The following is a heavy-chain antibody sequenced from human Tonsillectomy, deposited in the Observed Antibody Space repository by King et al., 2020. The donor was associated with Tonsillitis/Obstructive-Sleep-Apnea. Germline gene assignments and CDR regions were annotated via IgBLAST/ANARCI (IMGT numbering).Heavy chain of an antibody. V-gene: IGHV3-23*04. CDR3: AKDRRAPGFYYGMDV. D-gene: IGHD1-14*01. CDR1: GFTFTGYA. CDR2: ISGSGART. J-gene: IGHJ6*02. Sequence: EVQLVESGGGLVQRGGSLRLSCAASGFTFTGYAMTWVRQAPGKGLEWVSGISGSGARTYYAESVKGRCTISRDNSKDTLYLQMNSLRAEDTALYYCAKDRRAPGFYYGMDVWGQGTTVIVSS.